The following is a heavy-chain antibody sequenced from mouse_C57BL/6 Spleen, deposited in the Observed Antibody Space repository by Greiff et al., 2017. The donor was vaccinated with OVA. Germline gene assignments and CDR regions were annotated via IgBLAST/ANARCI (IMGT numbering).Heavy chain of an antibody. D-gene: IGHD1-1*01. CDR1: GYTFTSYW. CDR3: ARSAPYYYGSSWY. J-gene: IGHJ2*01. CDR2: IDPSDSYT. V-gene: IGHV1-69*01. Sequence: QVQLQQPGAELVMPGASVKLSCKASGYTFTSYWMHWVKQRPGQGLEWIGEIDPSDSYTNYNQKFKGKSTLTVDKSSSTAYMQLSSLTSEDSAVYYCARSAPYYYGSSWYWGQGTTLTVSS.